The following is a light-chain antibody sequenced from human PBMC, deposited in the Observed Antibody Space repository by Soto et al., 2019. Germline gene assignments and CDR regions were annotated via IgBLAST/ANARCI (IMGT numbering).Light chain of an antibody. CDR1: QDIGNF. CDR2: DAS. V-gene: IGKV1-33*01. Sequence: DIQVTQSPASLSASVGDRVTITCQASQDIGNFLNWYQHKPGNAPKVLIYDASKLEAGVPSRFSGSGSGTHFTFTITSLPPEDVATYYCQQCDPLPHITFGGGTKVDIK. CDR3: QQCDPLPHIT. J-gene: IGKJ4*01.